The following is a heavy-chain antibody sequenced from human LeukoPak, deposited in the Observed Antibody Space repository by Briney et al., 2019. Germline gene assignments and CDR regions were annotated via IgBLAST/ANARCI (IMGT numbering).Heavy chain of an antibody. Sequence: SETLSLTCTVSGGSISSGDYYWSWIRQPAGKGLEWIGRIYTSGSTNYNPSLKSRVTMSVDTSKNQFSLKLSSVTAADTAVYYCARDNGRSVFDYWGQGTLVTVSS. V-gene: IGHV4-61*02. J-gene: IGHJ4*02. D-gene: IGHD2-8*01. CDR1: GGSISSGDYY. CDR3: ARDNGRSVFDY. CDR2: IYTSGST.